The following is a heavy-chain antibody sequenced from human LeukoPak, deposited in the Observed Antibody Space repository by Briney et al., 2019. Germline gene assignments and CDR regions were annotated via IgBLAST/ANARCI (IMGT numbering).Heavy chain of an antibody. CDR3: ARDGYQVPTIFGTFDP. D-gene: IGHD3-3*01. CDR2: ISGSSAYI. Sequence: PGGSLRLSCEGSGFSFSSYGMNWVRQAPGKGLEWVASISGSSAYIFYAASVKGRFTISRDNAKNSLFLQMNSLRAEDTAVYYCARDGYQVPTIFGTFDPWGQGTLVTVSS. V-gene: IGHV3-21*01. J-gene: IGHJ5*02. CDR1: GFSFSSYG.